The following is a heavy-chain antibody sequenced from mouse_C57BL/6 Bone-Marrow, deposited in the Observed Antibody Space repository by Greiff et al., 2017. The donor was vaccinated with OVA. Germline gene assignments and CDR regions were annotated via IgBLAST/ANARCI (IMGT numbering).Heavy chain of an antibody. V-gene: IGHV7-3*01. CDR3: ARYTGYGNFEWYVDV. D-gene: IGHD2-1*01. J-gene: IGHJ1*03. Sequence: EVKLMESGGGLVQPGGSLSLSCAASGFTFTDYYMSWVRQPPGKALEWLGFIRNKANGYTTEYSASVKGRFTISRDNSQSILYLQMNALRAEDSATYYCARYTGYGNFEWYVDVWGTGTTVTVSS. CDR2: IRNKANGYTT. CDR1: GFTFTDYY.